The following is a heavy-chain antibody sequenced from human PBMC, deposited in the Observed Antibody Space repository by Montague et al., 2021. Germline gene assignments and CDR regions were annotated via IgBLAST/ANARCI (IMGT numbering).Heavy chain of an antibody. CDR3: AKGPYDDGSYLLHFES. V-gene: IGHV3-23*01. CDR2: ISGGGGNT. Sequence: SLRLSCAASGFSLNYYAMAWVRQAPGKGLEWGSAISGGGGNTYYAESGKGRFTISRDSSESTVFLQMNSLRVEDSAVYYCAKGPYDDGSYLLHFESWGQGTLVTVSS. D-gene: IGHD1-26*01. J-gene: IGHJ4*02. CDR1: GFSLNYYA.